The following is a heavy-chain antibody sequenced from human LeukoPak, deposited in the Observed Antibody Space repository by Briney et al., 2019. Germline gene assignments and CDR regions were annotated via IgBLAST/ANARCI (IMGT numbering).Heavy chain of an antibody. J-gene: IGHJ3*02. Sequence: SETLSLTCTVSGGSISSYYWSWIRQPPGKGLEWIGEINHSGSTNYNPSLKSRVTISVDTSKNQFSLKLSSVTAADTAVYYCARCVEGGAFDIWGQGTMVTVSS. CDR1: GGSISSYY. D-gene: IGHD1-26*01. CDR3: ARCVEGGAFDI. CDR2: INHSGST. V-gene: IGHV4-34*01.